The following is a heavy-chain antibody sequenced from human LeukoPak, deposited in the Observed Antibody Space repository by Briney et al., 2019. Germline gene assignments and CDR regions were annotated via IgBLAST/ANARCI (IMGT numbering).Heavy chain of an antibody. V-gene: IGHV4-38-2*02. Sequence: SETLSLTCTVSGYSISSGYYWGWIRQPPGKGLEWIGSIYHSGSTYYNPSLKSRVTISVDTSKNQFSLKLSSVTAADTAVYYCARGEQSGAFDIWGQGTMVTVSS. J-gene: IGHJ3*02. CDR1: GYSISSGYY. CDR3: ARGEQSGAFDI. D-gene: IGHD6-19*01. CDR2: IYHSGST.